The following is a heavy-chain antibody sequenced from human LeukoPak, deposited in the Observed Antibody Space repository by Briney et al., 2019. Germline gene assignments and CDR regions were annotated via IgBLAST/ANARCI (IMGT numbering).Heavy chain of an antibody. V-gene: IGHV3-53*01. CDR3: ARRAGAYSHPYDY. CDR1: GFNFQRYG. J-gene: IGHJ4*02. D-gene: IGHD4/OR15-4a*01. Sequence: PGGSLRLSCVASGFNFQRYGMGWVRQAPGKGLEWVSFIYSDDTHYSDSVKGRFTISRDNSKNTLYLQMNSLRAEDTAVYYCARRAGAYSHPYDYWGQGTLVTVSS. CDR2: IYSDDT.